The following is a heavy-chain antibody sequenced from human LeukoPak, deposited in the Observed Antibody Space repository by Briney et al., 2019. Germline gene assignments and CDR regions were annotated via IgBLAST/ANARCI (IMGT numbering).Heavy chain of an antibody. J-gene: IGHJ4*02. Sequence: GGSLRLSCAASGFTFSSYWMHWVRQAPGEGLVWVSRINSDGGSTSYADSVKGRFTISRDNAKNTLYLQMNSLRAEDTAVYYCARVIAVAGNYYFDYWGQGTLVTVSS. CDR2: INSDGGST. CDR1: GFTFSSYW. V-gene: IGHV3-74*01. D-gene: IGHD6-19*01. CDR3: ARVIAVAGNYYFDY.